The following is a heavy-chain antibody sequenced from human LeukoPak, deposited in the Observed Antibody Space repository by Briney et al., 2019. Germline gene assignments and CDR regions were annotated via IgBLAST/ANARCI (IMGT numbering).Heavy chain of an antibody. CDR3: ASLPLDIVVVPAAMEYYYYGMDV. J-gene: IGHJ6*02. D-gene: IGHD2-2*03. CDR1: GGTFSSYA. V-gene: IGHV1-69*13. Sequence: SVKVSCKASGGTFSSYAISWVRQAPGQGLEWMGGIIPIFGTANYAQKFQGRVTIAADESTSTAYMELSSLRSEDTAVYYCASLPLDIVVVPAAMEYYYYGMDVWGQGTTVIVSS. CDR2: IIPIFGTA.